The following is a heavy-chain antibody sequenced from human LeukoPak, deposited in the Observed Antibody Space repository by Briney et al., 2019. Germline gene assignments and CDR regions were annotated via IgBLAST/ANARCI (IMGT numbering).Heavy chain of an antibody. CDR3: ARVTGYDWESSYDY. J-gene: IGHJ4*02. D-gene: IGHD5-12*01. CDR1: GGSISTYY. Sequence: SETLSLTCTVSGGSISTYYWAWIRQPPGKGLEWIGYIHYTGSPNYNPSLKSRVTISVDSSKNQFSLKLRSVTAADTAVYYCARVTGYDWESSYDYWGQGTLVTVSS. V-gene: IGHV4-59*01. CDR2: IHYTGSP.